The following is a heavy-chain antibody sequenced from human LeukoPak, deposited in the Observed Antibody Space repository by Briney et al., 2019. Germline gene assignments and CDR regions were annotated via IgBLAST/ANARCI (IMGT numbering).Heavy chain of an antibody. CDR1: GGSISSYY. D-gene: IGHD3-22*01. CDR2: IYYSGST. CDR3: ARDSRNYYDSSGYSNWFDP. Sequence: SETLSLTCTVSGGSISSYYWSWIRQPPGKGLEWIGYIYYSGSTNYNPSLKGRVTISVDTSKNQFSLKLSSVTAADTAVYYCARDSRNYYDSSGYSNWFDPWGQGTLVTVSS. J-gene: IGHJ5*02. V-gene: IGHV4-59*01.